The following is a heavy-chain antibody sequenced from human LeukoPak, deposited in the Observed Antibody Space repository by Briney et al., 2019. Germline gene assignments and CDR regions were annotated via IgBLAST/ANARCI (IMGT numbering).Heavy chain of an antibody. Sequence: ASVKVSCKASGYTFTGYYMYWVRLAPGQGLERVGWSNPNSGGTNYAQKFQGRVNIARHTSISTAYMELSRLRSDDTAVYYGARSRITMVQGVFNWFDPWGQGTLVTVSS. CDR1: GYTFTGYY. CDR2: SNPNSGGT. V-gene: IGHV1-2*02. CDR3: ARSRITMVQGVFNWFDP. J-gene: IGHJ5*02. D-gene: IGHD3-10*01.